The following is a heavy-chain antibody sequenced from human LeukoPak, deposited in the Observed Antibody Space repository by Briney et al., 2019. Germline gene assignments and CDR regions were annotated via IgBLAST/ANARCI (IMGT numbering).Heavy chain of an antibody. V-gene: IGHV4-34*01. CDR3: ARGGPYILTGYPWFDP. CDR2: INHSGST. Sequence: SETLSLTCAVYGGSFSGYYWSWIRQPPGKGLEWIGEINHSGSTNYNPSLKSRVTISVDTSKNQFSLKLSSVTAADTAVYYCARGGPYILTGYPWFDPWGQGTLVTVSS. J-gene: IGHJ5*02. D-gene: IGHD3-9*01. CDR1: GGSFSGYY.